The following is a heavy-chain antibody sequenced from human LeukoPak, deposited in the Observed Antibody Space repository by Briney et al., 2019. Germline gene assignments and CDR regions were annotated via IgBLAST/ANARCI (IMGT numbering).Heavy chain of an antibody. CDR1: GGSITNTNY. V-gene: IGHV4-4*02. J-gene: IGHJ4*02. CDR2: VNLQGNT. Sequence: SETLSLTCGVSGGSITNTNYWTWVRQPPGKGLEWIGEVNLQGNTNYNPSLMGRVAISVDKSENHISLQLTSVTAADTAVYYCAREGGPYRPLDYSGQGTLVTVSS. CDR3: AREGGPYRPLDY.